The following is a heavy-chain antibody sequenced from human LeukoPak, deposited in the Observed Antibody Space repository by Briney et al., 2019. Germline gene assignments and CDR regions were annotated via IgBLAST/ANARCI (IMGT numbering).Heavy chain of an antibody. D-gene: IGHD1-14*01. CDR1: GGSISSYY. CDR2: IYYSGST. Sequence: SETLSLTCTVSGGSISSYYWSWIRQPPGKGLEWIGYIYYSGSTNYNPSLKSRVTISVDTSKNQFSLKLSSVTAADTAVYYCARDRIRPITAFDIWGQGTMVTVSS. J-gene: IGHJ3*02. CDR3: ARDRIRPITAFDI. V-gene: IGHV4-59*01.